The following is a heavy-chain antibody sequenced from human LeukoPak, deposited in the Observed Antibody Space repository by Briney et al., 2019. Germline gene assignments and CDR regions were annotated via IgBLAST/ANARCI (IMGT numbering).Heavy chain of an antibody. CDR2: ISYDGSNK. D-gene: IGHD6-6*01. V-gene: IGHV3-30*18. J-gene: IGHJ5*02. CDR3: AEDRPWFDP. Sequence: PGRSLRLSCAASGFTFSIYGMHWVRQAPGKGLEWVAVISYDGSNKYYADSVKGRFTISRDNSKNTLYLRMNNLRAEDTAVYYCAEDRPWFDPWGQGTLVTVSS. CDR1: GFTFSIYG.